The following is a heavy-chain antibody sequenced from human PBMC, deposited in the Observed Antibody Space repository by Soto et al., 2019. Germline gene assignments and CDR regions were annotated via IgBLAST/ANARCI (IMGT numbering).Heavy chain of an antibody. J-gene: IGHJ6*02. Sequence: GGSLRLSCAASGFTFNSYAMHWVRQAPGKGLEWVAFISYDGSIKYYADSVKGRFTISRDNSKNTLYLQMSSLRIEDTAVYYCARRYYDSSGYHSGYYYGMDVWGQGTTVTVSS. V-gene: IGHV3-30-3*01. CDR3: ARRYYDSSGYHSGYYYGMDV. CDR2: ISYDGSIK. CDR1: GFTFNSYA. D-gene: IGHD3-22*01.